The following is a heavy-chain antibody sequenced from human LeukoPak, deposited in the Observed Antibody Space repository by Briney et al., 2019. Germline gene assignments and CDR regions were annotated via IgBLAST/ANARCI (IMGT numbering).Heavy chain of an antibody. CDR2: INSDASST. J-gene: IGHJ4*02. D-gene: IGHD1-26*01. CDR3: ALIVGAADVDY. Sequence: GGSLRLSCAATGFTFSNYWMHWVRQAPGKGLVWVSRINSDASSTRYADSVKGRFTISRDNAKNTLYLQMNSLRAEDTAVYYCALIVGAADVDYWGQGTLVTVSS. V-gene: IGHV3-74*01. CDR1: GFTFSNYW.